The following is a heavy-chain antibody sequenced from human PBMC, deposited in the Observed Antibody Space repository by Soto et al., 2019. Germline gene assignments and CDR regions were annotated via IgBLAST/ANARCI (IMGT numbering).Heavy chain of an antibody. CDR3: GRDEVRNGVGV. CDR1: GFTFTSFW. Sequence: GGSLRLSCVASGFTFTSFWMSWVRQAPGKGLEWVANIKADGSEKRYVDSVKGRFTISRDNANNLAYLQMNSLRAEDAALYFCGRDEVRNGVGVWGQGTTVTVSS. CDR2: IKADGSEK. J-gene: IGHJ6*02. V-gene: IGHV3-7*01.